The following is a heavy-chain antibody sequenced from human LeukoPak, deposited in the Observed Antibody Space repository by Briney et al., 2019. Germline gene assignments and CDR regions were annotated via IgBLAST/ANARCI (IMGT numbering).Heavy chain of an antibody. V-gene: IGHV3-48*01. CDR1: GFTFSSYS. D-gene: IGHD3-16*01. J-gene: IGHJ6*03. CDR2: ISSSSSTI. CDR3: ASLWDYYYYMDV. Sequence: GGTLRLSCAASGFTFSSYSMNWVRQAPGKGLEWVSYISSSSSTIYYADSVKGRFTISRDNAKNSLYLQMNSLRAEDTAVYYCASLWDYYYYMDVWGKGTTVTVSS.